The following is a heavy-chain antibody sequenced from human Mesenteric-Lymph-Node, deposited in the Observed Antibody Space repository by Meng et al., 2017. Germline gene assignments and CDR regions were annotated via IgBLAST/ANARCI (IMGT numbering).Heavy chain of an antibody. Sequence: SETLSLTCTVSGGSISSYYWSWIRQPPGKGLEWIGYTYYSGSTNYSPSLRSRVTISVDTSKNQFSLKLASVTAADTAVYYCARETIQAGLDAFDIWGQGTMVTVSS. V-gene: IGHV4-59*01. CDR1: GGSISSYY. CDR2: TYYSGST. J-gene: IGHJ3*02. CDR3: ARETIQAGLDAFDI. D-gene: IGHD3-3*01.